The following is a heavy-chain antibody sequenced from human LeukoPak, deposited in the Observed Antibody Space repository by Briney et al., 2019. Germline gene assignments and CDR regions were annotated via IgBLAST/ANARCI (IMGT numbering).Heavy chain of an antibody. CDR2: MSISGSAI. CDR3: ARLWWQLPDP. CDR1: GFTFSDSY. Sequence: GGSLRLSCAASGFTFSDSYMTWIRQAPGKGLEWVSYMSISGSAIYYADSVKGRFTISRDNAKSSLYLQMNSLRAEDTAVYYCARLWWQLPDPWGQGTLVTVS. D-gene: IGHD2-15*01. V-gene: IGHV3-11*01. J-gene: IGHJ5*02.